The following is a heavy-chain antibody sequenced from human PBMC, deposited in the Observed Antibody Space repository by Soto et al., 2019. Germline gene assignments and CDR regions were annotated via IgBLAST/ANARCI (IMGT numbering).Heavy chain of an antibody. V-gene: IGHV1-18*01. J-gene: IGHJ4*02. CDR2: INPSNGNT. Sequence: ASVKVSCKASGYTLTSYGISWVRQAPGQGLEWMGWINPSNGNTSYAQKFQGRVTMTRDTSTSTVYMELSSLRSEDTAVYYCARGAPYYDSSAVYWGQGTLVTVSS. CDR1: GYTLTSYG. D-gene: IGHD3-22*01. CDR3: ARGAPYYDSSAVY.